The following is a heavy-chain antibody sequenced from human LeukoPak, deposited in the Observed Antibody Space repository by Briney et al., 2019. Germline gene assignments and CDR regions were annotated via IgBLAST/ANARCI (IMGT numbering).Heavy chain of an antibody. V-gene: IGHV1-2*02. CDR3: ARGYPQWLAELSAFDI. CDR2: INPNSGGT. Sequence: ASVKVSCKASGYTFTGYYMHWVRQAPGQGLEWMGWINPNSGGTNYAQKFQGRVTMTRDTSISTAYMELSRLRSDDTAVYYCARGYPQWLAELSAFDIWGQGTMVTVSS. D-gene: IGHD6-19*01. J-gene: IGHJ3*02. CDR1: GYTFTGYY.